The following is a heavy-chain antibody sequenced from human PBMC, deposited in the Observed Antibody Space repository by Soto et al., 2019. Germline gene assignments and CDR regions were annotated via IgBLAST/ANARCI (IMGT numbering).Heavy chain of an antibody. CDR1: GFTFTSSP. D-gene: IGHD1-1*01. V-gene: IGHV1-58*02. Sequence: SVKVSCKASGFTFTSSPMQWVRQASGQRLEWIGWIVVGSGNTNYAQKFQERVTITRDMSTSTAYMELSSLRSEDTAVYYCAADSSEQLERTPPGYYYYGMDVWGQGTTVTVSS. CDR2: IVVGSGNT. CDR3: AADSSEQLERTPPGYYYYGMDV. J-gene: IGHJ6*02.